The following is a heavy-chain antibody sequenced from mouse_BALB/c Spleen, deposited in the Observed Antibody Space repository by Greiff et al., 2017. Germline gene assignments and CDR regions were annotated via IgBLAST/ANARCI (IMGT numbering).Heavy chain of an antibody. CDR3: ARRQLGLRGAMDY. CDR2: ISSGSSTI. D-gene: IGHD3-2*01. J-gene: IGHJ4*01. Sequence: EVQLVESGGGLVQPGGSRKLSCAASGFTFSSFGMHWVRQAPEKGLEWVAYISSGSSTIYYADTVKGRFTISRDNAKNTLYLEMSSLRSEDTAMYYCARRQLGLRGAMDYWGQGTSVTVSS. CDR1: GFTFSSFG. V-gene: IGHV5-17*02.